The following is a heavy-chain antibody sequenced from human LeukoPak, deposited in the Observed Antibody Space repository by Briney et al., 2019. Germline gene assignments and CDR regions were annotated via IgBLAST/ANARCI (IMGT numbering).Heavy chain of an antibody. CDR3: ARAPPYGLDY. CDR1: GGSFSGYY. Sequence: KPSETLSLTCAAYGGSFSGYYWSWIRQPPGKGLEWIGEINHSGSTNYNPSLKSRVTISVDTSKNQFSLKLSSVTAADTAVYYCARAPPYGLDYWGQGTLVTVSS. CDR2: INHSGST. D-gene: IGHD3-10*01. J-gene: IGHJ4*02. V-gene: IGHV4-34*01.